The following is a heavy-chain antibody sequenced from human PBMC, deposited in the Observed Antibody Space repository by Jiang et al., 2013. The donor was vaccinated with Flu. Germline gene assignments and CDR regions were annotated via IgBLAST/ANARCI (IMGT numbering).Heavy chain of an antibody. D-gene: IGHD3-10*01. V-gene: IGHV2-5*02. Sequence: KPTQTLMLTCDFSGFSLSTSEVGVGWIRQPPGEALEWLALIYWDGDERYSPSLRSRLTITKDTSKNQVVLTMTNMDPVDTATYYCAHRAGLMASFDYWGQGTLVTVS. CDR1: GFSLSTSEVG. J-gene: IGHJ4*02. CDR3: AHRAGLMASFDY. CDR2: IYWDGDE.